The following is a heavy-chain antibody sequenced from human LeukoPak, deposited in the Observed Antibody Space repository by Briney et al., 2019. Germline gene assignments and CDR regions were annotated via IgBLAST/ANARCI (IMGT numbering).Heavy chain of an antibody. CDR3: ARRGYVDIVATTDYPQFDY. CDR2: INHSGST. D-gene: IGHD5-12*01. CDR1: GFTFSSYW. Sequence: GSLRLSCAASGFTFSSYWMSWVRQAPGKGLEWIGEINHSGSTNYNPSLKSRVTISVDTSKNQFSLKLSSVTAADTAVYYCARRGYVDIVATTDYPQFDYWGQGTLVTVSS. J-gene: IGHJ4*02. V-gene: IGHV4-34*01.